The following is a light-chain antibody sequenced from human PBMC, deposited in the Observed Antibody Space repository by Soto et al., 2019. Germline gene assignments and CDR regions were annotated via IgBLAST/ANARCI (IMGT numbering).Light chain of an antibody. CDR1: QSITKY. CDR3: QHTYSSPRT. J-gene: IGKJ1*01. V-gene: IGKV1-39*01. Sequence: DIQMTQSPYTLSSSVGDRFTITGLASQSITKYLNWYRQKPGKAPELLIYGAATLQSGVPSRFSGSGSGTEFTLTISSLQPEDFATYYCQHTYSSPRTFGQGTKVDIK. CDR2: GAA.